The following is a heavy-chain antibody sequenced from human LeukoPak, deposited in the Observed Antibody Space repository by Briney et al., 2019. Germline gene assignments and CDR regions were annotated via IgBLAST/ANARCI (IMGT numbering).Heavy chain of an antibody. V-gene: IGHV3-74*01. CDR2: IDTDGSIT. D-gene: IGHD1-26*01. Sequence: GGSLRLSCAASGFTFGNYWMHWVRQVPGKGLVWVSRIDTDGSITNYADSARSRFTISRDNARNNLYLQMNSLRAEDTAVYYCARDLGGRYGYWGQGTLVTVSS. CDR3: ARDLGGRYGY. CDR1: GFTFGNYW. J-gene: IGHJ4*02.